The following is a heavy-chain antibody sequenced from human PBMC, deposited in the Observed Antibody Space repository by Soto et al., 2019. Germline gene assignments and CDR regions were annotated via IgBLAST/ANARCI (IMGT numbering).Heavy chain of an antibody. J-gene: IGHJ4*02. CDR1: GFTFSSYA. Sequence: GASLRLSCAASGFTFSSYAMHWVRQAPGQGLEWVAVISYDGSNKYYADNVKGRITNSRDNSKNTLYLQMNSLRAEDTAVYYCARAYEGDYFDYWGQGT. V-gene: IGHV3-30-3*01. CDR2: ISYDGSNK. CDR3: ARAYEGDYFDY. D-gene: IGHD3-16*01.